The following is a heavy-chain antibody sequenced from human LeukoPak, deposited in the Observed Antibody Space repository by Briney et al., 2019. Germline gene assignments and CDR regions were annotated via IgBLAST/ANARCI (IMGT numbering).Heavy chain of an antibody. Sequence: GGSLRLSCAASGFTFSSYAMTWVRQAPGKGLEWVSTITGSGSSTYYADSVKGRFTISRDNSKNTLYLQMNSLTAEDTAVYYCANPHCSTTSCYWFDPWGQGTQVTVSS. J-gene: IGHJ5*02. V-gene: IGHV3-23*01. CDR2: ITGSGSST. CDR1: GFTFSSYA. D-gene: IGHD2-2*01. CDR3: ANPHCSTTSCYWFDP.